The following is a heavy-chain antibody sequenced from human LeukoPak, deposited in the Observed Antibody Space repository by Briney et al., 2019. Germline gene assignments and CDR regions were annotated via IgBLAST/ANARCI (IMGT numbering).Heavy chain of an antibody. Sequence: GGSLRLSCAASGFSISKNYMTWVRQAPGQGLEWVSIIYSGGSTYYAESVKGRFIISRDNPKNTLYLQMNSLRAEDTAVYYCARASGIENYFDYWGQGTLVTVSS. CDR2: IYSGGST. CDR3: ARASGIENYFDY. V-gene: IGHV3-53*01. J-gene: IGHJ4*02. D-gene: IGHD1-14*01. CDR1: GFSISKNY.